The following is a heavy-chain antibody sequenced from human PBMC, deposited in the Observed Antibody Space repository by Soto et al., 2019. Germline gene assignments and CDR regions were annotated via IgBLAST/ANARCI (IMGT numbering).Heavy chain of an antibody. CDR2: ISSSGSTI. CDR1: GFTFSDYY. J-gene: IGHJ4*02. Sequence: GGSLRLSCAASGFTFSDYYMSWIRQAPGKGLEWVSYISSSGSTIYYADSVKGRFTISRDNAKNSLYLQMNSLRAEDTAVYYCARVSLDVLMVYAIGSFDYWGQGTLVTVSS. D-gene: IGHD2-8*01. V-gene: IGHV3-11*01. CDR3: ARVSLDVLMVYAIGSFDY.